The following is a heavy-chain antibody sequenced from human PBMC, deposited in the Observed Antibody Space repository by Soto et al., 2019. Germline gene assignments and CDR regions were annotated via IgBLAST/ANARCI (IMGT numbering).Heavy chain of an antibody. J-gene: IGHJ5*02. CDR3: AGMPYTSGLRFDP. CDR2: IYQSGVT. D-gene: IGHD6-19*01. V-gene: IGHV4-30-2*01. CDR1: GDSYSISTYS. Sequence: SETLSLTCNMSGDSYSISTYSWSWIRQPPGKALQWIGFIYQSGVTSYNPSLASRVSISLDRSNNQCSLKLKSVTAADTAVYFCAGMPYTSGLRFDPWGPGTLVTAPQ.